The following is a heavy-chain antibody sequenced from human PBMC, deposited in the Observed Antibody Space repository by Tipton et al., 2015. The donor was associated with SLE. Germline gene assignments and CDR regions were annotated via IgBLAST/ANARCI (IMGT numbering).Heavy chain of an antibody. CDR1: GGSFSGYY. CDR2: INHSGST. Sequence: TLSLTCAVYGGSFSGYYWSWIRQPPGKGLEWIGEINHSGSTNYNPSLKSRVTISVDTSKNQFSLKLSPVTAADTAVYYCARRRRVTGYHDAFDIWGQGTMVTVSS. J-gene: IGHJ3*02. D-gene: IGHD7-27*01. CDR3: ARRRRVTGYHDAFDI. V-gene: IGHV4-34*01.